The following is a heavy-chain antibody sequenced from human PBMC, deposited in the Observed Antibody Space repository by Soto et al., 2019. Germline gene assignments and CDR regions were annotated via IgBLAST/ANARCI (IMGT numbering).Heavy chain of an antibody. J-gene: IGHJ6*02. D-gene: IGHD3-9*01. CDR1: GGSFSGYY. Sequence: SETLSLTCAVYGGSFSGYYWSWISQPPGKGLEWIGEINHSGSTNYNPSLKSRVTISVDTSKNQFSLKLSSVTAADTAVYYCARVWRYDILTGYPGNNYYYGMDVWGQGTTVTAP. CDR2: INHSGST. CDR3: ARVWRYDILTGYPGNNYYYGMDV. V-gene: IGHV4-34*01.